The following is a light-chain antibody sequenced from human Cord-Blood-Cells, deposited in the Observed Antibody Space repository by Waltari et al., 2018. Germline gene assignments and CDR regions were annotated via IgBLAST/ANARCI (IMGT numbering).Light chain of an antibody. V-gene: IGKV1-39*01. J-gene: IGKJ1*01. CDR1: QSISSY. CDR3: QQSYSTPQT. Sequence: DIQMTQSPSSLSASVGDRVTITCRASQSISSYLNWYHQKPGKAPKLLFYAASSLQSGVPSRFSGSGSGTDFTLTISSLQPEDFATYYCQQSYSTPQTFGQGTKVEIK. CDR2: AAS.